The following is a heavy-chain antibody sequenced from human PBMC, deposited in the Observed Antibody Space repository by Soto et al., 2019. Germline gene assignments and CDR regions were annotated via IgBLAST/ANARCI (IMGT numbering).Heavy chain of an antibody. D-gene: IGHD6-13*01. CDR3: ARDDAAAATSGMDV. CDR1: GGTFSTYG. CDR2: IIPILDTT. V-gene: IGHV1-69*01. Sequence: QVQLVQSGAEVKKPGYSVKVSCKAPGGTFSTYGINWVRQAPGQGLEWMGGIIPILDTTNYAQKFQGKFTITADESTSTVYMELSSLRSEDTAVYYCARDDAAAATSGMDVWGQGTTVTVSS. J-gene: IGHJ6*02.